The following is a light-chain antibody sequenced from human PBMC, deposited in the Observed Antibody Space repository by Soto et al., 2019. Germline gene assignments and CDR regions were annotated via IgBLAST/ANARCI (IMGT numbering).Light chain of an antibody. Sequence: EIVMTQSSATLAVSPGERVTLSCRASQSVSSNLAWYQQKPGQAPRLLIYVASTRATGIPARFSGSGSGTEFTLTISSLQSEDFAVYYCQQYNNWPLTFGPGTKVDIK. CDR1: QSVSSN. V-gene: IGKV3-15*01. CDR3: QQYNNWPLT. CDR2: VAS. J-gene: IGKJ3*01.